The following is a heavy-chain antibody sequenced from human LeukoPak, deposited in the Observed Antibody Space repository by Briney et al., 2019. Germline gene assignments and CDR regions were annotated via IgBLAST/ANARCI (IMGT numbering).Heavy chain of an antibody. J-gene: IGHJ5*02. Sequence: PGGSLRLSCAASGFTFSSYAMSWVRQAPGKGLEWVSAISGSGGSTYYADSVKGRFTISSDNSKNTLYLQMNSLRAEDTAVYYCAKRALVSEAGSENWFDPWGQGTLVTVSS. V-gene: IGHV3-23*01. CDR3: AKRALVSEAGSENWFDP. CDR1: GFTFSSYA. CDR2: ISGSGGST. D-gene: IGHD6-13*01.